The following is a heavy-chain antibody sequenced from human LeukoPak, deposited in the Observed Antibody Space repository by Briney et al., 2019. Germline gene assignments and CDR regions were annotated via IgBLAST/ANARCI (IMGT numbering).Heavy chain of an antibody. Sequence: SGPALARPPQPLTLTCAFSGFSPSTSGMCVSWIRQPQGKALEWLALIYRDEDKYCGTSPKARLTTYKYTTKNQAVVTMTNMDPVDTATYYCARMQSAYDAFDIWGQGTLVTVSS. D-gene: IGHD3-3*01. CDR1: GFSPSTSGMC. J-gene: IGHJ3*02. CDR3: ARMQSAYDAFDI. CDR2: IYRDEDK. V-gene: IGHV2-70*01.